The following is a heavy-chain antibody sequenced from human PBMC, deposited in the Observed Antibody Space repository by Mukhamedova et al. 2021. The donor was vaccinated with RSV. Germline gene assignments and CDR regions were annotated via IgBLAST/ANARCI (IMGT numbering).Heavy chain of an antibody. J-gene: IGHJ4*02. CDR2: IEDNGDEK. V-gene: IGHV3-7*03. Sequence: AQGKGLEWVADIEDNGDEKNYGDSVKGRFSVSRDNAENSLFLQMKSLRVEDTAVYSCARHVYSGTSDYDYWGRGTLGTVPS. CDR3: ARHVYSGTSDYDY. D-gene: IGHD5-12*01.